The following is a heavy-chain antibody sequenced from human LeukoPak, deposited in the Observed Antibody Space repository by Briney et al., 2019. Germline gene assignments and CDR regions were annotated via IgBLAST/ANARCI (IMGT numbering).Heavy chain of an antibody. CDR3: ARGNYYYDSSGWPFGFGAFDY. D-gene: IGHD3-22*01. Sequence: SETLSLTCAVYGGSFSGYYWSWIRQPPGKGLEWIGEINHSGSTNYNPSLKSRVTISVDTSKNQFSLKLSSVTAADTAAYYCARGNYYYDSSGWPFGFGAFDYWGQGTLVTVSS. CDR2: INHSGST. J-gene: IGHJ4*02. CDR1: GGSFSGYY. V-gene: IGHV4-34*01.